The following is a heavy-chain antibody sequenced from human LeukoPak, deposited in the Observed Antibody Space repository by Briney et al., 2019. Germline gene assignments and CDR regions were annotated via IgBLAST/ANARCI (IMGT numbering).Heavy chain of an antibody. CDR2: IYPGDSDT. Sequence: GESLKISCQGSGYSFTSHWIGWVRQMPGKGLEWMGIIYPGDSDTRYSPSFEGQVTISADKSISTAYLQWSSLKASDTAMYYCANGYGSSWGSFAYWGQGTLVTVSS. CDR1: GYSFTSHW. J-gene: IGHJ4*02. V-gene: IGHV5-51*01. CDR3: ANGYGSSWGSFAY. D-gene: IGHD6-13*01.